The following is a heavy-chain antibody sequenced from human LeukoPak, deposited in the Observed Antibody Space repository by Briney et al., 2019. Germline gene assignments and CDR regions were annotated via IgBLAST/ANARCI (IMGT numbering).Heavy chain of an antibody. V-gene: IGHV1-46*01. Sequence: ASVKVSCXASGYTFTSYYMHWVRQAPGQGLEWMGIINPSGGSTSYAQKSQGRVTMTRDTSTSTVYMELSSLRSEETAVYYCARETRTGGNDYWGQGTLVTVSS. CDR2: INPSGGST. CDR1: GYTFTSYY. D-gene: IGHD3/OR15-3a*01. J-gene: IGHJ4*02. CDR3: ARETRTGGNDY.